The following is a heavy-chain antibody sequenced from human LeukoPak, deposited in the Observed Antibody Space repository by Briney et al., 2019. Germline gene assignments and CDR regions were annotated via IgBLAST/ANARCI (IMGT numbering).Heavy chain of an antibody. V-gene: IGHV2-5*01. Sequence: ESGPTLVNPTQTLTLTCTLSGLSLSTSGVGVGWIRQPPGKALEWLALIYWNDEKRYSPSLKSRLTITKDTSKIRVVLAMTNVDPVDTATYYCAHTQYSSDSGGVDDAFGIWGQGTMVTVSS. CDR3: AHTQYSSDSGGVDDAFGI. CDR1: GLSLSTSGVG. CDR2: IYWNDEK. J-gene: IGHJ3*02. D-gene: IGHD3-22*01.